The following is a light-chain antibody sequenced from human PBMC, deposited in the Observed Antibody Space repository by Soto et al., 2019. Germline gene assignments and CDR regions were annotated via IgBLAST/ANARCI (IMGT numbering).Light chain of an antibody. V-gene: IGLV1-44*01. CDR1: SSNIGSNS. J-gene: IGLJ1*01. CDR3: AAWDDSLNGFYV. CDR2: SND. Sequence: QSLLTQPPSASGTPGQRVTISCSGSSSNIGSNSVNWYQQLPGTAPKLLIYSNDQRPSGVPDRFSGSKSGTSASLAIRGLQSEDEADYYCAAWDDSLNGFYVFGTGTKLTVL.